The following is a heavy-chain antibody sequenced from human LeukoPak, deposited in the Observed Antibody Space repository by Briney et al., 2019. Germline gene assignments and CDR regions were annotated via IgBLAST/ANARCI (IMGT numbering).Heavy chain of an antibody. D-gene: IGHD5-18*01. J-gene: IGHJ4*02. CDR3: AKGSGYSYGRYYFDY. CDR2: ITASGGNT. Sequence: GGSLRLSCAASGFTFSSYAMGWVRQAPGKGLEWVSAITASGGNTYYADSVKGRFTISRDNSKNTLYLQVNSLRAEDTAVYYCAKGSGYSYGRYYFDYWGQGTLVTVSS. CDR1: GFTFSSYA. V-gene: IGHV3-23*01.